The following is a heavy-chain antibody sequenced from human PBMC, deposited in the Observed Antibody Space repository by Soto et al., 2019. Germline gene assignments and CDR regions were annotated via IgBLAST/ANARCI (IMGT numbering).Heavy chain of an antibody. CDR3: ARRLSGPKEEYNAYYFYGLDV. J-gene: IGHJ6*02. V-gene: IGHV5-10-1*01. Sequence: PGESLKISCQGSGYSFTTHWITWVRQTPGKGLEWMGRIDPSNSYINYSPSFQGHVTISVDRSISTAYLQWSRLEASDNAIDYCARRLSGPKEEYNAYYFYGLDVWGQATKVTVSS. D-gene: IGHD1-1*01. CDR2: IDPSNSYI. CDR1: GYSFTTHW.